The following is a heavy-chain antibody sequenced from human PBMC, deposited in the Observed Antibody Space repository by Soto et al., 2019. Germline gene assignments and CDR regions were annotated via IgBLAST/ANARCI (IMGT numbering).Heavy chain of an antibody. CDR1: GGSISSYY. V-gene: IGHV4-59*01. J-gene: IGHJ4*02. CDR3: ARDSNRYYYDSISSDSGLDY. CDR2: IYYSGST. Sequence: SETLSLTCTVSGGSISSYYWSWIRQPPGKGLEWIGYIYYSGSTNYNPSLKSRVTISVDTSKNQFSLKLSSVTAADTAVYYCARDSNRYYYDSISSDSGLDYWGQGTLVTVSS. D-gene: IGHD3-22*01.